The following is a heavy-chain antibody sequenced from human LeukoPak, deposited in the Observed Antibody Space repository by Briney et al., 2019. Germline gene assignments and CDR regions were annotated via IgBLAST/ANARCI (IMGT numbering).Heavy chain of an antibody. CDR2: LRSYGSDK. J-gene: IGHJ4*02. V-gene: IGHV3-30*02. CDR1: GLTFSIYG. CDR3: AKDQEWTWDC. D-gene: IGHD1-26*01. Sequence: GGSLRLSRAVSGLTFSIYGLHWVRQAPGRGLEWVAFLRSYGSDKYYAESVKGRFTISRDSSKNTVYLHMNSVRAEDTAVYYCAKDQEWTWDCWCQGSLVIVSS.